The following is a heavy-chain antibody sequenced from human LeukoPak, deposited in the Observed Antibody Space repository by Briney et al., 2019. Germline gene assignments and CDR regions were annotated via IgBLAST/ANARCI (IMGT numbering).Heavy chain of an antibody. D-gene: IGHD3-16*02. J-gene: IGHJ4*02. CDR2: ISSSSSYI. Sequence: GGSLRLSCAASGFTFSSYSMNWVRQAPGKGLEWVSSISSSSSYIYYADSVKGRFTISRDNAKNSLYLQMNSLRAEDTAVYYCARPTFGGVIVPFDYWGQGTLVTVSS. CDR1: GFTFSSYS. CDR3: ARPTFGGVIVPFDY. V-gene: IGHV3-21*01.